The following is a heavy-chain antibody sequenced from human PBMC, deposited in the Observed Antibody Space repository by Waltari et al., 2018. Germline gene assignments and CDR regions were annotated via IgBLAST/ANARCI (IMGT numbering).Heavy chain of an antibody. J-gene: IGHJ4*02. D-gene: IGHD3-3*01. CDR2: IYYSGST. CDR3: ASITIFGVVIDY. Sequence: QLQLQESGPGLVKPSETLSLTCTVSGGSISSSSYYWGWIHQPPGKGLEWIGSIYYSGSTYYNPSLKSRVTISVDTSKNQFSLKLSSVTAADTAVYYSASITIFGVVIDYWGQGTLVTVSS. V-gene: IGHV4-39*07. CDR1: GGSISSSSYY.